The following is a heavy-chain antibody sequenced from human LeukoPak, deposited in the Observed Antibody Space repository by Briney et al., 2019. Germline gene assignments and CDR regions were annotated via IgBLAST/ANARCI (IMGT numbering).Heavy chain of an antibody. V-gene: IGHV4-61*02. Sequence: PSETLSLTCTGSGGSISSGSYDWRWIRQPAGKGLEWIGRIYTSGSTNYNPSLKSRVTISVDTSKNQFSLKLSSVTAADTAVYYCARVGRGGVPRPLDAFDIWGQGTMVTVSS. J-gene: IGHJ3*02. CDR1: GGSISSGSYD. CDR3: ARVGRGGVPRPLDAFDI. D-gene: IGHD3-16*01. CDR2: IYTSGST.